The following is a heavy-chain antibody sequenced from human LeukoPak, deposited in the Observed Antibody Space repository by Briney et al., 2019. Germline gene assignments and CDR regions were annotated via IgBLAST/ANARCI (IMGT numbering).Heavy chain of an antibody. CDR2: IYSSGST. V-gene: IGHV3-53*01. J-gene: IGHJ4*02. Sequence: GGAPRLSCAAPGVPLSRQYMSWVRHAPGEGVGWVSVIYSSGSTYYADSVKGRFTISRDNSKNTLHLQMNTLRAEDTAVYYCASRIATAGSVDYWGQGILVTVSS. CDR1: GVPLSRQY. D-gene: IGHD6-13*01. CDR3: ASRIATAGSVDY.